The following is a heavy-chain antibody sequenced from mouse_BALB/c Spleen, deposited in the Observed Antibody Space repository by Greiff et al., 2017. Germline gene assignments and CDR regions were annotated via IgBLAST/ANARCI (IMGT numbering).Heavy chain of an antibody. CDR3: TRDPGSTYYFDY. CDR1: GFTFSSYT. Sequence: EVQRVESGGGLVKPGGSLKLSCAASGFTFSSYTMSWVRQTPEKRLEWVATISSGGSYTYYPDSVKGRFTISRDNAKNTLYLQMSSLKSEDTAMYYCTRDPGSTYYFDYWGQGTTLTVSS. D-gene: IGHD1-1*01. CDR2: ISSGGSYT. V-gene: IGHV5-6-4*01. J-gene: IGHJ2*01.